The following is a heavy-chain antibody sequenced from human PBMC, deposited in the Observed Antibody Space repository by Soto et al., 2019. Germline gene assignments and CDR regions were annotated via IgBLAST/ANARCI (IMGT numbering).Heavy chain of an antibody. CDR1: GGSISSGGYY. CDR2: IYYSGST. D-gene: IGHD3-22*01. Sequence: SETLSLTCTVSGGSISSGGYYWSWIRQHPGKGLEWIGYIYYSGSTYYNPSLKSRVTISVDTSKNQFSLKLSSVTAADTAVYYCARARYYYDSSGYSDYWGQGTLVTVSS. CDR3: ARARYYYDSSGYSDY. V-gene: IGHV4-31*03. J-gene: IGHJ4*02.